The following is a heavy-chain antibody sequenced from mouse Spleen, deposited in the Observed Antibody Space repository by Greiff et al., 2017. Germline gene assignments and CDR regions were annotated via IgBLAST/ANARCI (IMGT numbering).Heavy chain of an antibody. CDR2: IDPSDSYT. CDR1: GYTFTSYW. Sequence: VQLQQSGAELVKPGASVKLSCKASGYTFTSYWMQWVKQRPGQGLEWIGEIDPSDSYTNYNQKFKGKATLTVDTSSSTAYMQLSSLTSEDSAVYYCARQTTGFAYWGQGTLVTVSA. D-gene: IGHD1-1*01. CDR3: ARQTTGFAY. V-gene: IGHV1-50*01. J-gene: IGHJ3*01.